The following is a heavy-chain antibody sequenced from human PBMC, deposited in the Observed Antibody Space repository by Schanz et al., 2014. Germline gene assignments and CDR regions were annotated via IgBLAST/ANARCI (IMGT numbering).Heavy chain of an antibody. J-gene: IGHJ3*02. CDR3: ARGPSTGAFDI. Sequence: QVQLVQSAPEVKKPGASVKVSCKASGYTFTSYYMHWVRQAPGQGLEWMGIINPSGGSTSYAQKFRGRVTMTRDTSTSTVYMELSSLRSEDTAVYFCARGPSTGAFDIWGQGTIVTVSS. CDR1: GYTFTSYY. CDR2: INPSGGST. V-gene: IGHV1-46*03.